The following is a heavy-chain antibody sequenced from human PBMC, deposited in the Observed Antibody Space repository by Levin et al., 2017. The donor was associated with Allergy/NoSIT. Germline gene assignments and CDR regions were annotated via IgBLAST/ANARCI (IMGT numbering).Heavy chain of an antibody. D-gene: IGHD2-21*02. J-gene: IGHJ4*02. Sequence: GGSLRLSCKASGFTFISSAVQWVRQARGQRLEWIGWIVVGRGNTKYAQKFQERVTITRDMSTSTVYMELTSLRSEDTAVYYCAAELGGGTNCGGDCLDHWGQGALVTVSS. CDR2: IVVGRGNT. CDR1: GFTFISSA. CDR3: AAELGGGTNCGGDCLDH. V-gene: IGHV1-58*01.